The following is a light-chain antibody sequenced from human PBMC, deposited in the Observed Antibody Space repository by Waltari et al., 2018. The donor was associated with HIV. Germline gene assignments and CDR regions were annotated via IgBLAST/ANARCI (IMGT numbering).Light chain of an antibody. CDR3: QQYGTSPPFT. V-gene: IGKV3-20*01. Sequence: EIVLTQSPGPRSLSPGESATLSCRASQSVNSNYLAWYQQKPGQAPRLLIYGASSRATGIPDRFSGSGSGTDFTLTISRLQPEDFAVYFCQQYGTSPPFTFGPGTKVDI. CDR2: GAS. CDR1: QSVNSNY. J-gene: IGKJ3*01.